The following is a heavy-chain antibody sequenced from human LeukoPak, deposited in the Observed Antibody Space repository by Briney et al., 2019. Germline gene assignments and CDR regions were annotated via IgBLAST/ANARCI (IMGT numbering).Heavy chain of an antibody. D-gene: IGHD3-16*01. Sequence: PGGSLRLSCAASGFXFSSYRMNWVRQAPGKGLEWVSHISGSSRTIYYADSVKGRFTISRDNAKNSLFLQMNSLRDEDTAEYYCARGEEFRSVLGIDYWGQGTLVTVSS. J-gene: IGHJ4*02. CDR2: ISGSSRTI. V-gene: IGHV3-48*02. CDR3: ARGEEFRSVLGIDY. CDR1: GFXFSSYR.